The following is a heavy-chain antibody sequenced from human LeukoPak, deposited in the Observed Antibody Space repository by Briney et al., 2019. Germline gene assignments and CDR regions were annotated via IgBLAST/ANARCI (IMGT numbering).Heavy chain of an antibody. Sequence: GESLKISCKGSGYSFTSYWIGWVRPMPGKGLEWRGIIYPGASDTRYSPSFQGQVTISAAKSISTAYLQWSSPKASDTAMYYCARQQPGYGMDVWGQGTTVTVSS. V-gene: IGHV5-51*01. J-gene: IGHJ6*02. CDR2: IYPGASDT. CDR3: ARQQPGYGMDV. D-gene: IGHD6-13*01. CDR1: GYSFTSYW.